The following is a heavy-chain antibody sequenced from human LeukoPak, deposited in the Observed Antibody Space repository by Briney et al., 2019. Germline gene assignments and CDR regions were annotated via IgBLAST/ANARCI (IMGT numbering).Heavy chain of an antibody. CDR2: INHSGST. V-gene: IGHV4-34*01. CDR3: ASAKSRRILRF. CDR1: GGSFSGYY. D-gene: IGHD2-21*01. J-gene: IGHJ4*02. Sequence: SETLSLTCAVYGGSFSGYYWSWIRQPPGKGLEWIGEINHSGSTNYNPSLKSRVTISVDTPKNQFSLKLSSVTAADTAVYYCASAKSRRILRFWGQGTLVTVSS.